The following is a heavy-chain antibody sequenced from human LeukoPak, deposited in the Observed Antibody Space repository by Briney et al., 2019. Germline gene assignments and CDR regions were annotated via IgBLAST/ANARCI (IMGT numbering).Heavy chain of an antibody. V-gene: IGHV3-23*01. CDR2: ISASGGST. J-gene: IGHJ5*02. CDR3: AKDRDYDFWSGKLFDP. CDR1: GINFRDYA. D-gene: IGHD3-3*01. Sequence: GGSLRLSCAVSGINFRDYAMSWIRQTPGKGLEWVSAISASGGSTYHADSVKGRFTISRDNSQNTLYLEMKSLRVEDTAVYYCAKDRDYDFWSGKLFDPWGQGTSDTVSS.